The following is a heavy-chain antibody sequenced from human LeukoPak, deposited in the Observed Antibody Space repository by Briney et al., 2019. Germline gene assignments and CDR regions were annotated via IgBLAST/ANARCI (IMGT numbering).Heavy chain of an antibody. D-gene: IGHD3-16*02. CDR3: ASVSISYYYYMDV. CDR2: IYYSGST. CDR1: GGSISSSSYY. J-gene: IGHJ6*03. Sequence: PSETLSLTCTVSGGSISSSSYYWGWIRQPPGKGLEWIGSIYYSGSTYYNPSLKSRVTISVDTSKNQFSLKLSSVTAADTAVYYCASVSISYYYYMDVWGKGTTVTVSS. V-gene: IGHV4-39*07.